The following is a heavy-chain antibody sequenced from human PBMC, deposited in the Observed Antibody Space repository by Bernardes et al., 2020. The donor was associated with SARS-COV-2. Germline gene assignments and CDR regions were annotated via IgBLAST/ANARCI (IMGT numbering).Heavy chain of an antibody. J-gene: IGHJ3*02. CDR3: AKGGGGPSDAFDI. CDR1: GFTFSIYA. CDR2: ISGSGGSK. D-gene: IGHD3-16*01. Sequence: GGSLRLSCAASGFTFSIYAMSWVRQAPGKGLEWVSGISGSGGSKYYADSVKGRFTISRDNSKNTLYLQMNSLRAEDTAVYYCAKGGGGPSDAFDIWGQGTMVTVSS. V-gene: IGHV3-23*01.